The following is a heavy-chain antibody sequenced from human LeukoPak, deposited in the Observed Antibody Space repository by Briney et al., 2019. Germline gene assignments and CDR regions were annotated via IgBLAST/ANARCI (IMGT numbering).Heavy chain of an antibody. CDR1: GDSMSGYS. CDR3: ARVHIVPGTYFDS. V-gene: IGHV4-4*07. CDR2: IYSSYFT. Sequence: SETLSLTCTVSGDSMSGYSWSWLRQTAGKELEWIGRIYSSYFTEYNLSLDGRVTMSIDTSKNPFYLMLDSVTAEDTAVYYCARVHIVPGTYFDSWGQGALVTVSS. J-gene: IGHJ4*02. D-gene: IGHD3-10*01.